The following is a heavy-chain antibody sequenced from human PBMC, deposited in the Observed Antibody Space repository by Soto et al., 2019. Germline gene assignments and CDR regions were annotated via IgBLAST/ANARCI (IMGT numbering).Heavy chain of an antibody. CDR1: GGSISGYY. D-gene: IGHD3-16*01. CDR3: ARRVYYFDY. Sequence: PSETLCLTCTVAGGSISGYYWSWIRQPPGKGLEWIGYIYYSGSTNYNPSLKSRVTISVDTSKNQFSLKLSSVTAADTAVYYCARRVYYFDYWGQGTQVTV. J-gene: IGHJ4*02. CDR2: IYYSGST. V-gene: IGHV4-59*01.